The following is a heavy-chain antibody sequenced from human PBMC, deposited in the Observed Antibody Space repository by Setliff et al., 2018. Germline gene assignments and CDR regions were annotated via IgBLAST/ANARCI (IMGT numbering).Heavy chain of an antibody. D-gene: IGHD2-15*01. Sequence: PSETLSLPCTVSADSFTSSRYYCGWIRQAPGSGLEWIGSISYSGTPYYNSTVESRVTISRDTSRNQFSLELRSVTVADTATYYCVRPGGTTVVARHFDYWGSGILVTVSS. CDR2: ISYSGTP. CDR1: ADSFTSSRYY. J-gene: IGHJ4*01. CDR3: VRPGGTTVVARHFDY. V-gene: IGHV4-39*01.